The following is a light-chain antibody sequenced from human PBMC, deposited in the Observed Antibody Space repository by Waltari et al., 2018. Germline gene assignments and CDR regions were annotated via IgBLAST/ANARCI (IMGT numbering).Light chain of an antibody. V-gene: IGLV2-14*01. Sequence: QSALTQPASVSGSPGQSITISCSGTDSDVGAYDFVSWYQQHPGKAPHPIIYEVRNRPSGIPNRFSASKAGNWASLPISGLQAEDEADYYCSSYTASSAPGVFGTGTRVTVL. CDR2: EVR. CDR1: DSDVGAYDF. CDR3: SSYTASSAPGV. J-gene: IGLJ1*01.